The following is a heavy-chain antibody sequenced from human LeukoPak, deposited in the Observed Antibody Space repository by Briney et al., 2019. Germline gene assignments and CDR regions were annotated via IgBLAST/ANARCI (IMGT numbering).Heavy chain of an antibody. J-gene: IGHJ6*03. D-gene: IGHD1-26*01. CDR2: IYHSGST. CDR3: ARGRSGSYWSYYYYYYMDV. V-gene: IGHV4-38-2*02. CDR1: GYSISSGYY. Sequence: SETLSLTCTVSGYSISSGYYWGWIRQPPGKGLEWIGSIYHSGSTNYNPSLKSRVTISVDTSKNQFSLKLSSVTAADTAVYYCARGRSGSYWSYYYYYYMDVWGKGTTVTVSS.